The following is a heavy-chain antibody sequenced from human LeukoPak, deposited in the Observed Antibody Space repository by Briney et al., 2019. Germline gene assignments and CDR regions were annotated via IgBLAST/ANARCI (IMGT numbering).Heavy chain of an antibody. J-gene: IGHJ6*02. CDR3: AKDFYPAWIFVSYYYYGMDV. CDR1: GFTFSSYA. V-gene: IGHV3-23*01. Sequence: GGSLRLSCAASGFTFSSYAMSWVRQAPGKGLEWVSAISGSGGSTYYADSVKGRFTISRDNSKDTLYLQMNSLRAEDTAVYYCAKDFYPAWIFVSYYYYGMDVWGQGTTVTVSS. D-gene: IGHD2-2*03. CDR2: ISGSGGST.